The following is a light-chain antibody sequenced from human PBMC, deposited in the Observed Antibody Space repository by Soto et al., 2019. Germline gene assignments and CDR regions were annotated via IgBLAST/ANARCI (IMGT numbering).Light chain of an antibody. CDR3: QSYDSSLSCLL. V-gene: IGLV1-40*01. J-gene: IGLJ3*02. Sequence: QSVLTQPPSVSGAPGQRVTISCTGSSSNIGAGYNVHWYQQVPGTAPKLLIYGDSNRPSGVPDRFSGSKSGTSASLAITGLQAEDEADYYCQSYDSSLSCLLFGGGTKLTVL. CDR1: SSNIGAGYN. CDR2: GDS.